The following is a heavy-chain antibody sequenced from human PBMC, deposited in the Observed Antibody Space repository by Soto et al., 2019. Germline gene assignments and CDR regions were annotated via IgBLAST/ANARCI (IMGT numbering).Heavy chain of an antibody. CDR2: IYFSGRN. J-gene: IGHJ4*02. V-gene: IGHV4-39*01. Sequence: PSETLSLTCTVSGGSISTTTYYWGWIRQPPGKGLEWIGSIYFSGRNYTSPSLKSRITTSVDTSKNQFSLRLNSVTATDTAVYYCARRFCRGGSCYSSFDYWGQGTLVTVSS. D-gene: IGHD2-15*01. CDR3: ARRFCRGGSCYSSFDY. CDR1: GGSISTTTYY.